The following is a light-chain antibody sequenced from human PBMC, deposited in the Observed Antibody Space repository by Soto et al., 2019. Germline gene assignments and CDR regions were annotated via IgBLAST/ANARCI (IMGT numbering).Light chain of an antibody. CDR3: QHRYNWLIA. J-gene: IGKJ5*01. V-gene: IGKV3-11*01. Sequence: EIVLTQSPATLSLSPGERATLPCRASQSVNNYLAWYQQKPGQAPRRLIYDTSDRASGIPARFSGSGSGTDFTLTISSLEPEDFAVYYCQHRYNWLIAFGQGTRLEIK. CDR1: QSVNNY. CDR2: DTS.